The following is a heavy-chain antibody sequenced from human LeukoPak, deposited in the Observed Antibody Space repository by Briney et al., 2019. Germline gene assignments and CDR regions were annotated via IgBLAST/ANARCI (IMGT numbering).Heavy chain of an antibody. V-gene: IGHV3-21*01. Sequence: PGGSLRLSCAASGFTFSSYSMNWVRQAPGKGLEWVSSISSSSSYIYYADSVKGRFTISRDNAKNSLYLQMNSLRAEDTAVYYCASAAPVGYCSSTSCYGEYFDYWGQGTLVTVSS. D-gene: IGHD2-2*03. J-gene: IGHJ4*02. CDR3: ASAAPVGYCSSTSCYGEYFDY. CDR1: GFTFSSYS. CDR2: ISSSSSYI.